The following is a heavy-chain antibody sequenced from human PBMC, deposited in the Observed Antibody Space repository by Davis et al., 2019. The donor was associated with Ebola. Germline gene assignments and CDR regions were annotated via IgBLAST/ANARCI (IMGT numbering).Heavy chain of an antibody. Sequence: GESLKISCAASGFTFSSYGMHWVRQAPGKGLEWVAVIWYDGSNKYYADSVTGRFTISRDNSKNTLYLQMNSLRAEDTAVYYCARVGSGSQGGMDVWGQGTTVTVSS. CDR1: GFTFSSYG. CDR2: IWYDGSNK. V-gene: IGHV3-33*01. D-gene: IGHD3-10*01. J-gene: IGHJ6*02. CDR3: ARVGSGSQGGMDV.